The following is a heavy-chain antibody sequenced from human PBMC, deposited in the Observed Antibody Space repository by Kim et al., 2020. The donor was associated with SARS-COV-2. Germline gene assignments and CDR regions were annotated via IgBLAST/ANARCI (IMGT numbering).Heavy chain of an antibody. CDR1: GFTFSSYA. Sequence: GGSLRLSCAASGFTFSSYAMSWVRQAPGKGLEWVSAISGSGGSTYYADSVKGRFTISRDNSKNTLYLQMNSLRAEDTAVYYCAKALSALWQWLVRVGAFDIWGQGTMVTVSS. V-gene: IGHV3-23*01. CDR2: ISGSGGST. J-gene: IGHJ3*02. CDR3: AKALSALWQWLVRVGAFDI. D-gene: IGHD6-19*01.